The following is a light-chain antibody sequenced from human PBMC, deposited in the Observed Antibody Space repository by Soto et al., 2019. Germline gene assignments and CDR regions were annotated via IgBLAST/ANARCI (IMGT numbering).Light chain of an antibody. J-gene: IGLJ3*02. CDR2: EGS. V-gene: IGLV2-23*03. CDR1: SSDVGSYNL. CDR3: CSYAGCRTFKV. Sequence: QSALTQPASVSGSPGQSITISCTGTSSDVGSYNLVSWYQQHPGKAPKLMIYEGSKRPSGVSNRFSGSKSGNTASLTISGLQAEDEADYYFCSYAGCRTFKVFGGGTQLTVL.